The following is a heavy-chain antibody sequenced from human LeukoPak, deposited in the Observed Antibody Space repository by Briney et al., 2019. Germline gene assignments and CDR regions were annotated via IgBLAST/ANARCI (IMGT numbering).Heavy chain of an antibody. D-gene: IGHD2-15*01. CDR1: GFTFDDYA. CDR3: ARVEACSYDEACYYYYGMDV. CDR2: ISWNSGSI. V-gene: IGHV3-9*01. J-gene: IGHJ6*02. Sequence: GRSLRLSCAASGFTFDDYAMHWVRHAPGKGLEWASGISWNSGSIGYADSVKGRFTISRDNAKNSLYLQMNSLRAEDTASYYCARVEACSYDEACYYYYGMDVWGQGTTVTVSS.